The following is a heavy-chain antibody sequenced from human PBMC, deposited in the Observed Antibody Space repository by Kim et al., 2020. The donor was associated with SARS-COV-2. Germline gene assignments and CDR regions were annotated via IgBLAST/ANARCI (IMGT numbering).Heavy chain of an antibody. Sequence: SETLSLTCAVYGGSLSGYYWSWIRQPPGKGLEWIGEVNHSGSTNYNPSLKSRVTISVDTSKNQFSLKLSSVTASATAVYYCANGGNYCSGGSCIDSWGQGTVVTVYS. CDR2: VNHSGST. V-gene: IGHV4-34*01. CDR1: GGSLSGYY. D-gene: IGHD2-15*01. CDR3: ANGGNYCSGGSCIDS. J-gene: IGHJ4*02.